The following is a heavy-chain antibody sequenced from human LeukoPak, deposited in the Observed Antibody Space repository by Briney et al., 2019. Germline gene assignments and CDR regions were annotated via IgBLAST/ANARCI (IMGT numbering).Heavy chain of an antibody. CDR2: ISYDGSNK. Sequence: GGSLRLSCAASGFTFNSYGMHWVRQAPGKGLEWLAVISYDGSNKYFADSVEGRLVVSRDNSNNTLYLHMNTLRPDDTGIYYCAAYHASGTFGYFQHWGQGTLVTVSS. CDR1: GFTFNSYG. CDR3: AAYHASGTFGYFQH. J-gene: IGHJ1*01. V-gene: IGHV3-30*03. D-gene: IGHD1-7*01.